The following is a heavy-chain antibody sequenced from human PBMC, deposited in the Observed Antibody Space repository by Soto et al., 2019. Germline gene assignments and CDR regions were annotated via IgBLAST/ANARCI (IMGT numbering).Heavy chain of an antibody. V-gene: IGHV3-23*01. CDR2: ISGSGGST. CDR3: AKDMAVAGPSAPFDY. D-gene: IGHD6-19*01. CDR1: GFTFSSYA. J-gene: IGHJ4*02. Sequence: EVQLLESGGGLVQPGGSLRLSCAASGFTFSSYALSWAPQAPGKGLEWVSAISGSGGSTYYADSVKGRFTISRDNSKNTLYLQMNSLRAEDTAVYYCAKDMAVAGPSAPFDYWGQGTLVTVSS.